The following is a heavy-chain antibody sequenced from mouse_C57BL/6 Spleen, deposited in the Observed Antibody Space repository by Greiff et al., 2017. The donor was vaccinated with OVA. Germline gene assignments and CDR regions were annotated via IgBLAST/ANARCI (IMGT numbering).Heavy chain of an antibody. CDR3: VYGSSFAY. V-gene: IGHV14-3*01. J-gene: IGHJ3*01. Sequence: VQLKQSVAELVRPGASVKLSCTASGFNIKNTYMHWVKQRPEQGLEWIGRIDPANGNTKYSPKFPGKATITADTSSNTAYLQLSSLTAEDTAIYYCVYGSSFAYWGQGTLVTVSA. CDR2: IDPANGNT. CDR1: GFNIKNTY. D-gene: IGHD1-1*01.